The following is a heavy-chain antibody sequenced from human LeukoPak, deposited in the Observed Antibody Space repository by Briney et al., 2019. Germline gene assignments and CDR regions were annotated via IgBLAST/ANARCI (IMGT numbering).Heavy chain of an antibody. V-gene: IGHV2-5*02. J-gene: IGHJ1*01. D-gene: IGHD3-22*01. CDR3: ALNLYDSSGYTPGEYFQH. CDR2: LYWDDDK. CDR1: GFSLSTSGVG. Sequence: SGPTLVNPTQTLTLTCTFSGFSLSTSGVGVGWIRQPPGKALEWLALLYWDDDKRYSPSLKSRLTITKDTSKNQVVLTMTNMDPVDTATYYCALNLYDSSGYTPGEYFQHWGQGTLVTVSS.